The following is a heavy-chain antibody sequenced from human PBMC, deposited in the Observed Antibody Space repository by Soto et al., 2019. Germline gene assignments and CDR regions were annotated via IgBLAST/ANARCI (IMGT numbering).Heavy chain of an antibody. V-gene: IGHV5-51*01. Sequence: RGESLKISCKGSGYSFTTYWIGWVRQMPGKGLEWMGIIYPGDSDTRYSPSFQGQVTISVDKSISTAYLQWSSLEASDSALYYCVSPTYYDVLTGSHDAFDIWGQGTMVTVSS. J-gene: IGHJ3*02. CDR1: GYSFTTYW. CDR2: IYPGDSDT. D-gene: IGHD3-9*01. CDR3: VSPTYYDVLTGSHDAFDI.